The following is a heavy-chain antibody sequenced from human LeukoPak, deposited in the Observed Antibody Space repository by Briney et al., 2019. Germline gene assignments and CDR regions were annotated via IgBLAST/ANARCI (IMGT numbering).Heavy chain of an antibody. CDR3: ARDGLYDSSGYYFDAFDI. V-gene: IGHV4-4*07. Sequence: SETLSLICTVSGGSISSYYWSWIRQPAGKGLEWIGRIYTSGSTNYNPSLKSRVTMSVDTSKNQFSLKLSSVTAADTAVYYCARDGLYDSSGYYFDAFDIWGQGTMVTVSS. J-gene: IGHJ3*02. D-gene: IGHD3-22*01. CDR2: IYTSGST. CDR1: GGSISSYY.